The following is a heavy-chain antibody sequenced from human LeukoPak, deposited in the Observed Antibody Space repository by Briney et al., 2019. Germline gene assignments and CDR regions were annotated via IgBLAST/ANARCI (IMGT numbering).Heavy chain of an antibody. CDR3: ARAGGRSSSWYRQLNY. J-gene: IGHJ4*02. Sequence: ASVKVSCKASGYTFTGYYMHWVRQAPGQGLKWMGWINPNSGGTNYAQKFQGRVTMTRDTSISTACMELSRLRSDDTAVYYCARAGGRSSSWYRQLNYWGQGTLVTVSS. CDR2: INPNSGGT. D-gene: IGHD6-13*01. V-gene: IGHV1-2*02. CDR1: GYTFTGYY.